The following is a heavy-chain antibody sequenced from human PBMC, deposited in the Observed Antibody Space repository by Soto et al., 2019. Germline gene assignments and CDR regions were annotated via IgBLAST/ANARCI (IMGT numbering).Heavy chain of an antibody. J-gene: IGHJ6*02. V-gene: IGHV3-53*01. CDR3: AKGWMDV. D-gene: IGHD2-15*01. CDR2: IYASDST. CDR1: GLTVSSYA. Sequence: EVQLVESGGGLIQPGGSLRLSCAVSGLTVSSYAMSWVRQAPGEGLEWVSVIYASDSTHYADSVKCRFTISTDTSKITLFLQMTTLRAEFTAVYYCAKGWMDVGGQGTTVTVS.